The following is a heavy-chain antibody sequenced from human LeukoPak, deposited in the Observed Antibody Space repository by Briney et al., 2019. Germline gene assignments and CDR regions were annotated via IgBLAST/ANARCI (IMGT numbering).Heavy chain of an antibody. Sequence: KPSETLPLTCTVSGGSIRSSSYYWGWIRQPPGKGLEWIGSMFYSGSTYYNPSLKSRVTVSVDTSKNQFSLKVSSVTAADTAVYFCARHPWSYAPDYWGQGTLVTVSS. J-gene: IGHJ4*02. CDR3: ARHPWSYAPDY. V-gene: IGHV4-39*01. D-gene: IGHD4-17*01. CDR2: MFYSGST. CDR1: GGSIRSSSYY.